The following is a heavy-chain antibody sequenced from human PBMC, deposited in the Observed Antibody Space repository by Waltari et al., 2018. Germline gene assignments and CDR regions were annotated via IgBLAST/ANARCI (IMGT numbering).Heavy chain of an antibody. J-gene: IGHJ5*02. CDR1: GGSFSGYS. Sequence: QVQLQQWGAGLLKPSETLSLTCAVYGGSFSGYSWSWIRQPPGKGLEWIGEINHSGSTNYNPSLKSRVTISVDTSKNQFSLKLSSVTAADTAVYYCARGTLNLRFLEWFHDWFDPWGQGTLVTVSS. CDR3: ARGTLNLRFLEWFHDWFDP. D-gene: IGHD3-3*01. CDR2: INHSGST. V-gene: IGHV4-34*01.